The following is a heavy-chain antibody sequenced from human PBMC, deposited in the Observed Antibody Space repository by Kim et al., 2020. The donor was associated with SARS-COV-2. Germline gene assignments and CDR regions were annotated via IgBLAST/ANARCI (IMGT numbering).Heavy chain of an antibody. J-gene: IGHJ6*02. V-gene: IGHV3-33*05. D-gene: IGHD3-10*01. CDR2: ISYDGSNK. Sequence: GGSLRLSCAASGFTFSSYGMHWVRQAPGKGLEWVAVISYDGSNKYYADSVKGRFTISRDNSKNTLYLQMNSLRAEYTAVYYCARDDDGSGSYAHYYYYYGMDVWGQGTTVTVSS. CDR3: ARDDDGSGSYAHYYYYYGMDV. CDR1: GFTFSSYG.